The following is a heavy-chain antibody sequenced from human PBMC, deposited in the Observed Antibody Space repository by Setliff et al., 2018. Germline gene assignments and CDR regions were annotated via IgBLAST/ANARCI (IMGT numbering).Heavy chain of an antibody. CDR2: ISSSSSYI. CDR1: GFTFSSYW. V-gene: IGHV3-21*01. J-gene: IGHJ5*02. CDR3: ARESVAATYNWFDP. D-gene: IGHD2-15*01. Sequence: PGGSLRLSCAASGFTFSSYWMSWVRQAPGKGLEWVSSISSSSSYIYYADSVKGRFTISRDNAKNSLYLQMNSLRAEDTAVYYCARESVAATYNWFDPWGQGTLVTVS.